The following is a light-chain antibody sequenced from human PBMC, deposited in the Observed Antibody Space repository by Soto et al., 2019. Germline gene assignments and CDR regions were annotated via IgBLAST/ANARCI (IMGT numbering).Light chain of an antibody. CDR1: ENVRTF. V-gene: IGKV3-11*01. J-gene: IGKJ1*01. Sequence: VLTQSPATLSLSPGERATLSCRASENVRTFVDWYQQKPGQTPRLLIYDASNRATGIPARFSGSGSGTEFTLTISSLQSEDFAVYYCQQYNNWPSTFGQGTKVDIK. CDR2: DAS. CDR3: QQYNNWPST.